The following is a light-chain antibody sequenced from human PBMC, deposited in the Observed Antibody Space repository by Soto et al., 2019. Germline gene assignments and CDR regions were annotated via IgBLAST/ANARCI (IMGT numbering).Light chain of an antibody. Sequence: DIQRTPSPSTLSASVGDRVTITCRASQSISTWLAWYQQKPGKAPKLLIYDASSLESGVPSRFGGGGSGTEFTLTISSLQPDDFAIYYCQQYINYPWPFGQGTKVDI. J-gene: IGKJ1*01. V-gene: IGKV1-5*01. CDR1: QSISTW. CDR2: DAS. CDR3: QQYINYPWP.